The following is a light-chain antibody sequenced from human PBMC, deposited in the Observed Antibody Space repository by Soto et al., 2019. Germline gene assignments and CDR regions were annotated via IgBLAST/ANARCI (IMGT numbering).Light chain of an antibody. Sequence: EIAMTQSPATVSVSPGERATLSCRASQSISTELAWYQQIPGQPPRLLIYSASTRATGVPARFTGSGSGSEFTLTISGLQSEDFAIYYCQQGHNWPLTFGQGTRLEI. CDR3: QQGHNWPLT. V-gene: IGKV3-15*01. CDR1: QSISTE. J-gene: IGKJ2*01. CDR2: SAS.